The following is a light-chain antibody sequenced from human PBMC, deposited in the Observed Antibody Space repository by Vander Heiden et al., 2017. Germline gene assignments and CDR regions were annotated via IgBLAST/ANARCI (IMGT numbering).Light chain of an antibody. CDR3: QQYGTSPFT. CDR2: SAS. V-gene: IGKV3-20*01. CDR1: QTVSSKF. J-gene: IGKJ3*01. Sequence: FTQSPDTLSLSPGERAPLSCRASQTVSSKFLVWYQQRPGQAPRLLIYSASTRATGIPDRFSGSGSVTDFTLTISRLEPEDFAMYYCQQYGTSPFTFGPGTKVEI.